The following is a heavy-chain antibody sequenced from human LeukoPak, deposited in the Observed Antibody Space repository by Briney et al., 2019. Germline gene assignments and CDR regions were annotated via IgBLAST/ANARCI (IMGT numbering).Heavy chain of an antibody. CDR1: VFTFTTYA. CDR2: IRGSGANT. D-gene: IGHD3-16*02. CDR3: AKERAGYTNPYYFDY. V-gene: IGHV3-23*01. J-gene: IGHJ4*02. Sequence: GGSLRPSRAPSVFTFTTYAISWVRQAPGKGLEWVSTIRGSGANTYYADTVRGRCTISRDNFKNTLYLHMNSLRAEDTAVYYCAKERAGYTNPYYFDYWGQGTLVTVSS.